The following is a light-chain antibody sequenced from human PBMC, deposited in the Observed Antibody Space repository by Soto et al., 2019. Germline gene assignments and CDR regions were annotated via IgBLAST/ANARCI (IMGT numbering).Light chain of an antibody. Sequence: EIVLTQSPGTLSLSPGERATLSCRASQSVSSSYLAWYQQQPGQAPRLLIYGASSSATGIPDRFSGSGSGTEFTLTISRLEPEDFAVYYCQQYGSSSWTFGQGTKVDVK. CDR2: GAS. V-gene: IGKV3-20*01. J-gene: IGKJ1*01. CDR3: QQYGSSSWT. CDR1: QSVSSSY.